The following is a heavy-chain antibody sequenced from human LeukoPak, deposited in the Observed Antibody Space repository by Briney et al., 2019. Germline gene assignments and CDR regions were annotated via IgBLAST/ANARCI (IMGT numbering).Heavy chain of an antibody. V-gene: IGHV3-33*01. J-gene: IGHJ6*02. D-gene: IGHD1-7*01. CDR2: IWYDGSNK. Sequence: GGSLRLSCAASGFTFSSYGMHWVRQAPGKGLEWVAVIWYDGSNKYYADSVKGRFTISRDNSRNTLYLQMNSLKAEDTAVYYCAREGGTGTTGDYYYGMDVWGQGTTVTVSS. CDR3: AREGGTGTTGDYYYGMDV. CDR1: GFTFSSYG.